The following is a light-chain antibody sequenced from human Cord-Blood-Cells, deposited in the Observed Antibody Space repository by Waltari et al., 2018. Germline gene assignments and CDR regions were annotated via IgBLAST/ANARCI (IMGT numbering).Light chain of an antibody. CDR2: DVS. Sequence: QSALTQPRSVPGSPGQSVTIACTGTSSDGGGDNYGSWYQQHPGNAPKLMIYDVSNRPSGVPDRYSGSKSGTTTSLTISGLQAEDEADYYCCSYAGSYTYVFGTGTKVTVL. CDR1: SSDGGGDNY. V-gene: IGLV2-11*01. J-gene: IGLJ1*01. CDR3: CSYAGSYTYV.